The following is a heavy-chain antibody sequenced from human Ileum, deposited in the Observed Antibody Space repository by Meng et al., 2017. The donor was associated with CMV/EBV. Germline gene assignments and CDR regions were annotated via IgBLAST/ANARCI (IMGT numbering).Heavy chain of an antibody. J-gene: IGHJ5*02. CDR2: IKEDGGET. Sequence: GESLKISCAASGPTFSHSWMTWVRQAPGKGLEWVANIKEDGGETHYVDAVKGRFTIFRDNTRNSVYLQMNTLRVEDKAVYHCARDVGWFRIYPWGQGTQVTVSS. CDR3: ARDVGWFRIYP. V-gene: IGHV3-7*01. CDR1: GPTFSHSW. D-gene: IGHD6-19*01.